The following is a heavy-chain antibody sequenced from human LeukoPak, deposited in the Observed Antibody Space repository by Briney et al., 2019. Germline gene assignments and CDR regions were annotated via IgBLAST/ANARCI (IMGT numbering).Heavy chain of an antibody. V-gene: IGHV3-33*01. CDR2: IWYDGSNK. Sequence: PGRSLRLSCAASGFTFSSYGMNWVRQAPGKGLEWVAVIWYDGSNKYYADSVKGRFTISRDNSKNTVSLQLNSLRAEDTAVYYCARLGSGWSFDFWGQETLVAVSS. D-gene: IGHD6-19*01. CDR1: GFTFSSYG. J-gene: IGHJ4*02. CDR3: ARLGSGWSFDF.